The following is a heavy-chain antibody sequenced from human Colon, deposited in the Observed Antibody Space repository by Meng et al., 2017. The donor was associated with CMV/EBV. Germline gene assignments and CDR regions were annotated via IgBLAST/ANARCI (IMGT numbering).Heavy chain of an antibody. V-gene: IGHV5-51*01. CDR3: ARVDEYSSSSLFNYYYGMDV. J-gene: IGHJ6*02. D-gene: IGHD6-6*01. Sequence: GGSLRLSCEGSGYSFTTYWIGWVRQMPGKGLEWMGIIHPGDSHARYSPSLQGQVTISVDKSTSTAYLQWSSLKASDTAMYYCARVDEYSSSSLFNYYYGMDVWGQGTTVTVSS. CDR2: IHPGDSHA. CDR1: GYSFTTYW.